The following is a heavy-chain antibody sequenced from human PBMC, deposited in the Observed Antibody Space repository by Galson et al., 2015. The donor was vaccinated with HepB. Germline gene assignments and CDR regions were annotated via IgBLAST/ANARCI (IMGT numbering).Heavy chain of an antibody. CDR2: INAGNGNT. Sequence: SVKVSCKASGYTFTSYAMHWVRQAPGQRLEWMGWINAGNGNTKYSQKFQGRVTITRDTSASTAYMELSSLRSEDTAVYYCAREGLGDCSGGSCYLGNYYYYMDVWGKGTTVTVSS. CDR3: AREGLGDCSGGSCYLGNYYYYMDV. J-gene: IGHJ6*03. CDR1: GYTFTSYA. D-gene: IGHD2-15*01. V-gene: IGHV1-3*01.